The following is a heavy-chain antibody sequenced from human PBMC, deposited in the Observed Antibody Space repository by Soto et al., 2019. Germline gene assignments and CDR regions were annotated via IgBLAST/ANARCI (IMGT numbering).Heavy chain of an antibody. V-gene: IGHV4-34*01. Sequence: TLSLTCAVYGGSFSGYYWSWIRQPPGKGLEWIGEINHSGSTNYNPSLKSRVTISVDTSKNQFSLKLSSVTAADTAVYYCARVHAMIVLPRDAFDIWGQGTMVTV. D-gene: IGHD3-22*01. CDR3: ARVHAMIVLPRDAFDI. J-gene: IGHJ3*02. CDR2: INHSGST. CDR1: GGSFSGYY.